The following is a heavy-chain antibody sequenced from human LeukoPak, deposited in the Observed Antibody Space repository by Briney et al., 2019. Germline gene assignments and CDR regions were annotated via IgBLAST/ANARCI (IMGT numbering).Heavy chain of an antibody. CDR3: AKNYYGSGSYYGSSDY. D-gene: IGHD3-10*01. Sequence: PGGALRLSCAASGFTFSSYDMTWVRQAPGRGLEWVSSIRPSGENTYYGDSVKGRFTISRDNSKNTVYLQMNNMRVDDTAVYYCAKNYYGSGSYYGSSDYWGQGTLVTVSP. J-gene: IGHJ4*02. V-gene: IGHV3-23*01. CDR1: GFTFSSYD. CDR2: IRPSGENT.